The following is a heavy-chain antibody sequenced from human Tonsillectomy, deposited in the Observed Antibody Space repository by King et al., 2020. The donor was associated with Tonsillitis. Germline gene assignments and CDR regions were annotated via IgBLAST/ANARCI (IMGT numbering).Heavy chain of an antibody. CDR3: ARIPYMSTTAFDI. D-gene: IGHD1-14*01. Sequence: VTLKESGPALVKPTQTLTLTCTFSGFSLNTSGVCVTWIRQPPGKALEWLALIDWDDDKFYSTSLKTRLTISKDTSKNQVVLTMTNMDPVDTATYYCARIPYMSTTAFDIWGQGTMVTVSS. CDR2: IDWDDDK. CDR1: GFSLNTSGVC. J-gene: IGHJ3*02. V-gene: IGHV2-70*01.